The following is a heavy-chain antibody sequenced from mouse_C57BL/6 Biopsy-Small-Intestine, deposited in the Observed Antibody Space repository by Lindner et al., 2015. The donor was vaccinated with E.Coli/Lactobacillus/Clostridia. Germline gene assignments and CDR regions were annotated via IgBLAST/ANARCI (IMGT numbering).Heavy chain of an antibody. D-gene: IGHD4-1*01. V-gene: IGHV1-54*01. CDR1: GYAFSNFL. CDR3: ASWGNFDY. J-gene: IGHJ2*01. Sequence: VQLQESGAELVRPGTSVKVSCKASGYAFSNFLIEWIKQRPGQGLEWIGVINPGTGGTDYNGKFKDKATLTADKSSSTAYLQLDSLISEDSAVYFCASWGNFDYWGQGTTLTVSS. CDR2: INPGTGGT.